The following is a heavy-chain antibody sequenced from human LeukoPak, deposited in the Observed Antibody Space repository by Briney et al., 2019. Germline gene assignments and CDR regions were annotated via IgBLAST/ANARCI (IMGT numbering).Heavy chain of an antibody. Sequence: SETLSLTCTVSGGSISSYYWSWIRQPPGKGLEWIGYIYYSGSTNYNPSLKSRVTISVDTSKSQFSLKLSSVTAADTAVYYCARAPHCSGGSCYSEYYYYYMDVWGKGTTVTVSS. V-gene: IGHV4-59*01. CDR3: ARAPHCSGGSCYSEYYYYYMDV. CDR2: IYYSGST. J-gene: IGHJ6*03. D-gene: IGHD2-15*01. CDR1: GGSISSYY.